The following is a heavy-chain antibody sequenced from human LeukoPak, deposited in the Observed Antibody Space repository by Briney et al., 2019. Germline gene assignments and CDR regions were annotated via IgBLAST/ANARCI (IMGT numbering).Heavy chain of an antibody. Sequence: SETLSLTCTVSGGSVSSHYWNWIRQPAGKGLEWIGRIYNSGTTNYNPSLESRVTISIDRYKNQFSLKLTSVTAADEAVYYCANSISMDFEYWGQGTLVTVSS. CDR2: IYNSGTT. D-gene: IGHD2/OR15-2a*01. V-gene: IGHV4-4*07. CDR3: ANSISMDFEY. J-gene: IGHJ4*02. CDR1: GGSVSSHY.